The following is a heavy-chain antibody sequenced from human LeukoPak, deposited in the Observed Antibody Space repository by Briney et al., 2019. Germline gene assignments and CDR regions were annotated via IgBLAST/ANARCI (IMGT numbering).Heavy chain of an antibody. CDR2: ISWNSGSI. Sequence: PGRSLRLSCAASGFTFDDYAMHWVRQAPGKGLEWVSGISWNSGSIGYADSVKGRFTISRDNAKNSLYLQMNSLRAEDTALYYCAKDSYIRLGDYYYYYMDVWGKGTTVTISS. J-gene: IGHJ6*03. V-gene: IGHV3-9*01. CDR3: AKDSYIRLGDYYYYYMDV. CDR1: GFTFDDYA. D-gene: IGHD5-12*01.